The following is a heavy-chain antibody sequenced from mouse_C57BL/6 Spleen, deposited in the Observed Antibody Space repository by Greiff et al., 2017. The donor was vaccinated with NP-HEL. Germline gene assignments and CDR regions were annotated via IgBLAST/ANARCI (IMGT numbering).Heavy chain of an antibody. CDR2: INPSNGGT. CDR3: ASGLLRSYYFDY. Sequence: QVQLQQSGTELVKPGASVKLSCKASGYTFTSYWMHWVKQRPGQGLEWIGNINPSNGGTNYNEKFKSKATLTVDKSSSTAYMQLSSLTSEDSAVYYCASGLLRSYYFDYWGQGTTLTVSS. D-gene: IGHD1-1*01. CDR1: GYTFTSYW. V-gene: IGHV1-53*01. J-gene: IGHJ2*01.